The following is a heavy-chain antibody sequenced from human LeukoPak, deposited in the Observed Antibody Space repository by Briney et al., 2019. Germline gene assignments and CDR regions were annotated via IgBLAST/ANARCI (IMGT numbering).Heavy chain of an antibody. CDR3: ARVKGLLQPFDY. Sequence: PSETLSLTCTVSGGSISSYYWSWIRQPPGKGLEWIGYIYYSGSTNYNPSLKSRVTISVDTSKNQFSLKLSSVTAADTAVYYCARVKGLLQPFDYWGQGTLVTVSS. CDR1: GGSISSYY. CDR2: IYYSGST. V-gene: IGHV4-59*01. D-gene: IGHD3-22*01. J-gene: IGHJ4*02.